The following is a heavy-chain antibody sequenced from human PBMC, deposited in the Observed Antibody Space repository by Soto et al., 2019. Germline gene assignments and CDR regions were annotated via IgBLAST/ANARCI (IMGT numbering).Heavy chain of an antibody. D-gene: IGHD3-16*02. J-gene: IGHJ4*02. CDR2: INSDGSST. CDR1: GFTFSSYW. V-gene: IGHV3-74*01. CDR3: ARAPNDYVWGSYLPHSYFDY. Sequence: AGGSLRLSCAASGFTFSSYWMHWVRQAPGKGLVWVSRINSDGSSTSYADSVKGRFTISRDNAKNTLYLQMNSLRAEDTAVYYCARAPNDYVWGSYLPHSYFDYWGQGTLVTVSS.